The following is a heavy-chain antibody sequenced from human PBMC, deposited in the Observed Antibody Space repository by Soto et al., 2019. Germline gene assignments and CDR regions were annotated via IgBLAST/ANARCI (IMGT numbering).Heavy chain of an antibody. CDR3: AKGMSTIYFDY. CDR2: INWNGETT. J-gene: IGHJ4*02. Sequence: EVQLVESGGVVVQPGGSLRLSCVASGFKFDDYSMHWVRQAPGKGLEWVSLINWNGETTYYADSVRGRFTVSRDNSKNSLYLQMNSLRTEDTAFYYCAKGMSTIYFDYWGQGALVTVSS. D-gene: IGHD1-1*01. V-gene: IGHV3-43*01. CDR1: GFKFDDYS.